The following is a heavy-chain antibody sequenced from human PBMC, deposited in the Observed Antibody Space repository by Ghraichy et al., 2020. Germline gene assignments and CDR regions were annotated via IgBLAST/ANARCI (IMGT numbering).Heavy chain of an antibody. CDR3: SRGGFRVTMTMGTDGFDI. CDR2: INPSGGHT. V-gene: IGHV1-46*03. Sequence: ASVKVSCKASGYTFMNYYIHWVRQAPGQGLEWMGVINPSGGHTNYAQKFRGRVTMTRDTSTSTVYMEMSSLRSEDTAVYYCSRGGFRVTMTMGTDGFDIWGQGTMVTVYS. J-gene: IGHJ3*02. CDR1: GYTFMNYY. D-gene: IGHD3-22*01.